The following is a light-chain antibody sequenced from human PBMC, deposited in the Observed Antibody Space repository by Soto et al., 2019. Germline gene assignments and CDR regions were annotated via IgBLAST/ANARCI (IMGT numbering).Light chain of an antibody. J-gene: IGKJ1*01. CDR1: QSVSSH. CDR2: GAS. V-gene: IGKV3D-15*01. Sequence: EIVMTQSPATLSVSPGERATLSCRASQSVSSHLAWYQQKPGQAPRLLIYGASTRATGIPARFSGSGSGTDFTLTISRVEPEDVAVYYCQQYGGSPTFGQGTKVDIK. CDR3: QQYGGSPT.